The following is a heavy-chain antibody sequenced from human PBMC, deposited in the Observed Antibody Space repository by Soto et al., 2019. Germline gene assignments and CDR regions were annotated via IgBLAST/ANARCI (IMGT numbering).Heavy chain of an antibody. CDR2: IYYSGST. J-gene: IGHJ4*02. CDR1: GDSISTATYY. V-gene: IGHV4-39*01. D-gene: IGHD6-25*01. CDR3: AGHSIEAAGRFDC. Sequence: QLQESGPGLVKPSETLSLRCSVTGDSISTATYYWDWIRQPPGKGLEWIGSIYYSGSTSYTPALKSRVTIAADTSRNQFSLKLSSVTATDTSVYYCAGHSIEAAGRFDCWGQGTLVTVSS.